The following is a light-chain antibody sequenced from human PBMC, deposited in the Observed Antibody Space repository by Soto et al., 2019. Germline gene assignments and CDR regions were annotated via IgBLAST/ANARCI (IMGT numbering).Light chain of an antibody. CDR2: EDN. CDR1: SGSIASNY. CDR3: QSYDSSIVL. J-gene: IGLJ2*01. Sequence: NFMLTQPHSVSESPGMTVTISCTRSSGSIASNYVQWYQQRPGSAPTTVIYEDNQRPSGVPDRFSGSIDSSSNSASLTISGLKTEDEADYYCQSYDSSIVLFGGGTKLNVL. V-gene: IGLV6-57*04.